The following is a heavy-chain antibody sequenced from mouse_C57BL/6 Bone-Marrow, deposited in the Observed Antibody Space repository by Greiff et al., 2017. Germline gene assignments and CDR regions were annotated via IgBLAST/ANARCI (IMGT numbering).Heavy chain of an antibody. CDR1: GYTFTSYD. D-gene: IGHD1-1*01. V-gene: IGHV1-85*01. CDR3: ARDYGGSYWYFDV. J-gene: IGHJ1*03. CDR2: IYPRDGST. Sequence: VKVVESGPELVKPGASVKLSCKASGYTFTSYDINWVKQRPGQGLEWIGWIYPRDGSTKYNEKFKGKATLTVDTSSSTAYMELHSLTSEDSAVYFCARDYGGSYWYFDVWGTGTTVTVSS.